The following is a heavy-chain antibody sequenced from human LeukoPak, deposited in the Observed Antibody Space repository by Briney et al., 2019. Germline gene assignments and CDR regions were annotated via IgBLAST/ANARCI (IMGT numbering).Heavy chain of an antibody. J-gene: IGHJ4*02. V-gene: IGHV3-7*01. CDR1: GFTFSSYW. D-gene: IGHD5-12*01. CDR2: IKQDGSEK. CDR3: ARPRGATMATFPFDY. Sequence: PGGSLRLSCAASGFTFSSYWMSWVRQAPGKGLEWVANIKQDGSEKYYVDSVKGRFTISRDNAKNSLYLQMNSLSAEDTAVYYCARPRGATMATFPFDYWGQGTLVTVSS.